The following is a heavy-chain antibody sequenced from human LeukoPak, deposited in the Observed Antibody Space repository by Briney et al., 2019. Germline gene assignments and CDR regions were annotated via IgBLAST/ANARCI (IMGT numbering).Heavy chain of an antibody. Sequence: ASVKISCKASGYTFTSYGISWVRQAPGQGLEWMGWISAYNGSTNYAQKLQGRVTMTTDTSTSTAYMELRSLRSDDTAVYYCARIGSSWSALDYWGQGTLVTVSS. J-gene: IGHJ4*02. CDR3: ARIGSSWSALDY. CDR2: ISAYNGST. D-gene: IGHD6-13*01. CDR1: GYTFTSYG. V-gene: IGHV1-18*01.